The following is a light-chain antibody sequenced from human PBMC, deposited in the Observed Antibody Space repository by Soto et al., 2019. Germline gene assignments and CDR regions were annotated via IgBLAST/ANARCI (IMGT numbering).Light chain of an antibody. J-gene: IGKJ1*01. CDR1: QSISTW. CDR2: KAS. CDR3: QQYNAYPWT. V-gene: IGKV1-5*03. Sequence: DIQMTQSPSTLSASLGDRVTITCRASQSISTWLAWYQQKPGRAPKLLIYKASSLQSDVPSGFSGSGPGTEFTLTISSLQPDDYATYYCQQYNAYPWTFGQGTKVDIK.